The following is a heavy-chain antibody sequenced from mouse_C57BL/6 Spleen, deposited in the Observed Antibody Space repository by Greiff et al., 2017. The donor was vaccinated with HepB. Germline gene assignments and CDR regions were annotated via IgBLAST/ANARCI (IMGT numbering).Heavy chain of an antibody. Sequence: VQLKESGGGLVQPGGSLSLSCAASGFTFTDYYMSWVRQPPGKALEWLGFIRNKANGYTTEYSASVKGRFTISRDNSQSFLYLQMNALRAEDSATYYCASFGNWYFDVWGTGTTVTVSS. CDR1: GFTFTDYY. V-gene: IGHV7-3*01. D-gene: IGHD1-1*02. J-gene: IGHJ1*03. CDR2: IRNKANGYTT. CDR3: ASFGNWYFDV.